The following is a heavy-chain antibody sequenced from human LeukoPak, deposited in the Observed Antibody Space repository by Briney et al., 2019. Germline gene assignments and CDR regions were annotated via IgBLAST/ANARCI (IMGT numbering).Heavy chain of an antibody. J-gene: IGHJ6*03. CDR2: ISGSGGST. Sequence: PGGSLRLSCAASGFTCSSYAMSWIRQAPGKGLEWVSAISGSGGSTYYADSVKGRFTISRDNSKNTLYLQMNSLRAEDTTVYYCAKGSSRTYYYYYMDVWGKGTTVTVSS. V-gene: IGHV3-23*01. CDR3: AKGSSRTYYYYYMDV. CDR1: GFTCSSYA. D-gene: IGHD2-2*01.